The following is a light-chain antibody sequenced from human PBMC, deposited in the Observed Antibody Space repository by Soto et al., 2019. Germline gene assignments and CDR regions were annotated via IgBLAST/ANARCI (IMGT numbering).Light chain of an antibody. Sequence: DTQLTQSPAFLSASVGDKVTITCRASQGISSYLAWYQQKPGKAPKLLIYAASTLQSGVPSRFSGSGSGTKFTITICRLQLEDCAPYYCQEPNTDAVNFAGGTKVDIK. CDR1: QGISSY. CDR3: QEPNTDAVN. V-gene: IGKV1-9*01. J-gene: IGKJ4*01. CDR2: AAS.